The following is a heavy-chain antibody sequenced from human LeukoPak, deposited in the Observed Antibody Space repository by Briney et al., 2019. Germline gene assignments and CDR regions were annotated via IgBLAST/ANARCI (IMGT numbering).Heavy chain of an antibody. V-gene: IGHV1-69*01. CDR2: IIPIFGTA. CDR3: ARESLVRGVMDYYYYGMDV. Sequence: SVKVSCKASGGTFISYAISWVRQAPGQGLEWMGGIIPIFGTANYAQKFQGRVTITADESTSTAYMELSSLRSEDTAAYYCARESLVRGVMDYYYYGMDVWGQGTTVTVSS. D-gene: IGHD3-10*01. CDR1: GGTFISYA. J-gene: IGHJ6*02.